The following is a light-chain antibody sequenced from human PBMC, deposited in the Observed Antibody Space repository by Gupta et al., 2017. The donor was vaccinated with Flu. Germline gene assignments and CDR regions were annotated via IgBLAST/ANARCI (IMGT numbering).Light chain of an antibody. J-gene: IGLJ1*01. CDR3: CSYAGSRIYV. V-gene: IGLV2-23*01. CDR1: SSNVGGNNL. Sequence: QSALTPPTSVAGALGRSATVSCTGSSSNVGGNNLVYWYQHLPGKAPKLLISEGGKRPSGISNRFSGSRSGNTASLTISGRQAEDEADYYCCSYAGSRIYVFGTGTRVTVI. CDR2: EGG.